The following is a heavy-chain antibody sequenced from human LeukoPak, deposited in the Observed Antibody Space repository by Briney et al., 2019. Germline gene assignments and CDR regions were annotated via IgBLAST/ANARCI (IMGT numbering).Heavy chain of an antibody. J-gene: IGHJ5*02. D-gene: IGHD3-9*01. CDR3: ARQRPVTRWFDP. V-gene: IGHV3-23*01. CDR1: GFTFTTCA. CDR2: ITDNGGRT. Sequence: GGSLRLSCAASGFTFTTCAMSWVRQAPGKGLEWVSSITDNGGRTYYADSVKGRFTVSRDNSENTLYLQMNSLRAEDTAVYYCARQRPVTRWFDPWGQGTLVTVSS.